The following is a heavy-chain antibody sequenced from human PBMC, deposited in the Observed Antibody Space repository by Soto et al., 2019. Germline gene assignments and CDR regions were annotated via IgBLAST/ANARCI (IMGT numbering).Heavy chain of an antibody. D-gene: IGHD2-15*01. J-gene: IGHJ1*01. CDR3: AKDILVVVVAKKYFQH. Sequence: PGGSLRLSCAASGFTFSSYAMSWVRQAPGKGLEWVSAISGSGGSTYYADSVKGRFTISRDNSKNTLYLQMNSLRAEDTAVYYCAKDILVVVVAKKYFQHWGQGTLVTVSS. V-gene: IGHV3-23*01. CDR2: ISGSGGST. CDR1: GFTFSSYA.